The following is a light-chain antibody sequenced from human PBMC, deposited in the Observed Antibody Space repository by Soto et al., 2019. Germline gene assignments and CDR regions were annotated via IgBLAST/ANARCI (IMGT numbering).Light chain of an antibody. CDR2: DVS. CDR3: SSYTSSSTVV. J-gene: IGLJ2*01. CDR1: SSYVGGYNY. Sequence: QSALTPADSLSGSPGQSITISCSGTSSYVGGYNYVSWYQQHPGKAPKLLLYDVSNRPPGVSNRFSGSKSGNTASLTISVLQAEDEADYYCSSYTSSSTVVFGGGTKLTVL. V-gene: IGLV2-14*01.